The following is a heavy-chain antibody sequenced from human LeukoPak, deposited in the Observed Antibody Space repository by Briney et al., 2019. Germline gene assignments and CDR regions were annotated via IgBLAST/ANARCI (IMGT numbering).Heavy chain of an antibody. CDR1: GYTFTSYY. J-gene: IGHJ6*03. CDR3: ARGPSITLVRGGQWHYYMDV. V-gene: IGHV1-46*01. CDR2: INSSGGST. Sequence: ASVKVSCKASGYTFTSYYIHWVRQAPGQGLGWRGLINSSGGSTNYAQKFQGSVTMTRDTSTSTVYMELSSLRSEDTAVYYCARGPSITLVRGGQWHYYMDVWGKGTTVTISS. D-gene: IGHD3-10*01.